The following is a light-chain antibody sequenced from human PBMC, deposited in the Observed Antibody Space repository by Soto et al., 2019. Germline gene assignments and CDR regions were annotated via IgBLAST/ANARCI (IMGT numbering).Light chain of an antibody. CDR3: QQYNSLWT. V-gene: IGKV3-15*01. CDR2: GAS. J-gene: IGKJ1*01. Sequence: EIVMTQSPATLSVSPGERATLSCRASQSVSSNLAWYQQKPGQAPRLLIYGASTRATGIPARFSGSGSGTEFTLTISSLQPDDFATYYCQQYNSLWTFGQGTKVDIK. CDR1: QSVSSN.